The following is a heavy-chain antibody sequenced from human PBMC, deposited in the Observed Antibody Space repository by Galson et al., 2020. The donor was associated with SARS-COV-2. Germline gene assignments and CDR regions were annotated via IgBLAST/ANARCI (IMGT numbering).Heavy chain of an antibody. CDR1: GFTFTTFG. J-gene: IGHJ4*02. D-gene: IGHD6-13*01. V-gene: IGHV3-30*02. CDR3: VKDQSGYSDNWYRPDY. Sequence: GESLKTCCAATGFTFTTFGMHWVRQAPGRGLEWVAFIHYDGSYQYYSDSVQGRFTISRDNSKNTVYLLMNTRRGEDTAVYYGVKDQSGYSDNWYRPDYCGQRALVSVPS. CDR2: IHYDGSYQ.